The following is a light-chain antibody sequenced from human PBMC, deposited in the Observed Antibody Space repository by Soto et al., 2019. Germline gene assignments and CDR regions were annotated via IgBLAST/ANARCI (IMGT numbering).Light chain of an antibody. CDR1: SSNIGNNY. V-gene: IGLV1-51*01. CDR2: DND. Sequence: QSVLTQPPSVSAAPGQRVTISCSGSSSNIGNNYVFRYQQLPGTAPKLLIYDNDKRPSGIPDRFSGSKSGTSATLGITGLQTGDEADYYCATWDRSLSLGVFGAGTKLTVL. CDR3: ATWDRSLSLGV. J-gene: IGLJ2*01.